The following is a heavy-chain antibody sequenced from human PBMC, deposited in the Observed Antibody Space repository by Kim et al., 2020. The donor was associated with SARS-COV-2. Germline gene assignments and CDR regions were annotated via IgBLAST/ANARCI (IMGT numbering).Heavy chain of an antibody. J-gene: IGHJ4*02. D-gene: IGHD3-22*01. V-gene: IGHV4-39*01. Sequence: NPTLKSRVTISVDTSKNQCSLKLSSVTAADTALYYCARLSGFYLYYFDYWGQGTLVTVSS. CDR3: ARLSGFYLYYFDY.